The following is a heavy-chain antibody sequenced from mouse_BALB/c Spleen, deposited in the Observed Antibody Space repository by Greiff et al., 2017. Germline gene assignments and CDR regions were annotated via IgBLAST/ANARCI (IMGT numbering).Heavy chain of an antibody. V-gene: IGHV5-9-3*01. Sequence: EVHLVESGGGLVKPGGSLKLSCAASGFTFSSYAMSWVRQTPEKRLEWVATISSGGSYTYYPDSVKGRFTISRDNAKNTLYLQMSSLRSEDTAMYYCARRGTTDAMDYWGQGTSVTVSS. CDR2: ISSGGSYT. CDR1: GFTFSSYA. CDR3: ARRGTTDAMDY. D-gene: IGHD1-1*01. J-gene: IGHJ4*01.